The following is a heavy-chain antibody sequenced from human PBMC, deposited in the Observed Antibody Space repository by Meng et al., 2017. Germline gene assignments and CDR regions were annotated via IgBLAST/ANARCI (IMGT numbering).Heavy chain of an antibody. Sequence: QVQLQQWGAGLLKPSEPLSLTCAVYGGSFSGYYWSWIRQPPGKGLEWIGEINHSGSTNYNPSLKSRVTISVDTSKNQFSLKLSSVTAADTAVYYCARVPGGIGAADYWGQGTLVTVSS. V-gene: IGHV4-34*01. CDR2: INHSGST. CDR1: GGSFSGYY. D-gene: IGHD3-10*01. CDR3: ARVPGGIGAADY. J-gene: IGHJ4*02.